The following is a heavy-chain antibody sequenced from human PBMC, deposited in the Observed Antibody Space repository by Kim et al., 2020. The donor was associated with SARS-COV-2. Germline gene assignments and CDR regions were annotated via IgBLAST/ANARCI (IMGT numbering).Heavy chain of an antibody. CDR2: ISYDGSNK. D-gene: IGHD3-9*01. J-gene: IGHJ6*02. V-gene: IGHV3-30*18. Sequence: GGSLRLSCAASGFTFSSYGMHWVRQAPGKGLEWVAVISYDGSNKYYADSVKGRFTISRDNSKNTLYLQMNSLRAEDTAVYYCAKEKGYDILTGTHYGMDVWGQGTTVTVSS. CDR1: GFTFSSYG. CDR3: AKEKGYDILTGTHYGMDV.